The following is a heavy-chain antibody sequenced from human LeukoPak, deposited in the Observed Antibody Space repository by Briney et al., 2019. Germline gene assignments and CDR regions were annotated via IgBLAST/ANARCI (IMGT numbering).Heavy chain of an antibody. V-gene: IGHV1-46*01. J-gene: IGHJ4*02. Sequence: ASVKVSCKASGYTFTSYYMHWVRQAPGQGLEWMGIINPSGGSTSYAQKFQGRVTMTRDTSTSTVYMELSSLRCEATAGYYGASPYGGNLPFDYWGQGTRVTVPS. CDR1: GYTFTSYY. D-gene: IGHD4-23*01. CDR2: INPSGGST. CDR3: ASPYGGNLPFDY.